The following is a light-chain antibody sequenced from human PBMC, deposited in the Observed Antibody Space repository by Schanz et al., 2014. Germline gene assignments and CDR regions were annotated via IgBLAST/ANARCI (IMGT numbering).Light chain of an antibody. J-gene: IGLJ1*01. Sequence: QFVLTQPPSASGTPGQRVTISCSGSSSNIGSETVHWYQQLPGTAPKLLMYNNNQRPSGVPDRLSGSKSGTSASLAISDLQSEDEADYYCAAWDDSLNAYVFGTGTKVTVL. CDR2: NNN. V-gene: IGLV1-44*01. CDR3: AAWDDSLNAYV. CDR1: SSNIGSET.